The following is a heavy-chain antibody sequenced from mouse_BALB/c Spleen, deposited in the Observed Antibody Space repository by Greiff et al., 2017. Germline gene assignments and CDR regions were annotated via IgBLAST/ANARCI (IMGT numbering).Heavy chain of an antibody. V-gene: IGHV1-69*02. Sequence: QVQLQQPGAELVKPGAPVKLSCKASGYTFTSYWMNWVKQRPGRGLEWIGRIDPSDSETHYNQKFKDKATLTVDKSSSTAYIQLSSLTSEDSAVYDCARSYYGNSLYYFDYWGQGTTLTVSS. CDR1: GYTFTSYW. D-gene: IGHD2-10*01. J-gene: IGHJ2*01. CDR3: ARSYYGNSLYYFDY. CDR2: IDPSDSET.